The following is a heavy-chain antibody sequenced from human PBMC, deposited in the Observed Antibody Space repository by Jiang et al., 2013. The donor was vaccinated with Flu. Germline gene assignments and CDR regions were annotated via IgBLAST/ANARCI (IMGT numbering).Heavy chain of an antibody. CDR2: ISAYNGNT. V-gene: IGHV1-18*01. CDR3: ARGAWNYLPYGWFDP. Sequence: SGYTFTSYGISWVRQAPGQGLEWMGWISAYNGNTNYAQKLQGRVTMTTDTSTSTAYMELRSLRSDDTAVYYCARGAWNYLPYGWFDPWGQGTLVTVSS. J-gene: IGHJ5*02. D-gene: IGHD1-7*01. CDR1: GYTFTSYG.